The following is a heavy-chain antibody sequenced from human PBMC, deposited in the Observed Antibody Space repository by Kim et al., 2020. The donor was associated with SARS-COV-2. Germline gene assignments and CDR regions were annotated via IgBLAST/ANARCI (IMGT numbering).Heavy chain of an antibody. D-gene: IGHD6-19*01. Sequence: SETLSLTCTVSGGSISSGSYYWSWIRQPAGKGLEWIGRIYTSGSTNYNPSLKSRVTISVDTSKNQFSLKLSSVTAADTAVYYCARDQYSSGWYGVLLWGQGTLVTVSS. CDR1: GGSISSGSYY. J-gene: IGHJ4*02. V-gene: IGHV4-61*02. CDR3: ARDQYSSGWYGVLL. CDR2: IYTSGST.